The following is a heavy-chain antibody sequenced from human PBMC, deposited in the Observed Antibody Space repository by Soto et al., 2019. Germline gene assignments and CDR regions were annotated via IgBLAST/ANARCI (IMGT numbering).Heavy chain of an antibody. J-gene: IGHJ6*02. CDR1: GFTFSSYA. D-gene: IGHD3-3*01. CDR3: ARARVIRFLGGMDV. CDR2: ISYDGSNK. V-gene: IGHV3-30-3*01. Sequence: QVQLVESGGGVVQPGRSLRLSCAASGFTFSSYAMHWVRQAPGKGLEWVAVISYDGSNKYYADSVKGRFTISRDNSKNTLYLQLNSLRAEDTAVYYCARARVIRFLGGMDVWGQGTTVTVSS.